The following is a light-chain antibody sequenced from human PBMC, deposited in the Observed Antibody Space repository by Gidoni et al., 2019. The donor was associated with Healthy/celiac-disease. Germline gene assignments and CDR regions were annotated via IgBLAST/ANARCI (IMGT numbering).Light chain of an antibody. J-gene: IGKJ2*01. Sequence: ELVLTQSPGTLSLSPGERATLSCRASQSVSSSYLAWYQQKPGQAPRLLIYGASSRATGIPDRFSGSESETDFTLTISRLEPEEFAVYYCQQYGSSPGYTFXQXTKLEIK. V-gene: IGKV3-20*01. CDR1: QSVSSSY. CDR2: GAS. CDR3: QQYGSSPGYT.